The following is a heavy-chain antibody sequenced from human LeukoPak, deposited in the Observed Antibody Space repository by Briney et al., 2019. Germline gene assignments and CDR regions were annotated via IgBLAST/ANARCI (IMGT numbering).Heavy chain of an antibody. D-gene: IGHD2-21*02. V-gene: IGHV3-23*01. CDR3: AKVVYCGGDCYWDAFDI. CDR2: ISGSGGST. J-gene: IGHJ3*02. CDR1: GFTFSSYA. Sequence: GGSLRLSCAASGFTFSSYAMSWVRQAPGKGLEWVSAISGSGGSTYYADSVKGRFTISRDNSKNTLYLQMNSLRAEDTAVYYCAKVVYCGGDCYWDAFDIWGQGTMVTVSS.